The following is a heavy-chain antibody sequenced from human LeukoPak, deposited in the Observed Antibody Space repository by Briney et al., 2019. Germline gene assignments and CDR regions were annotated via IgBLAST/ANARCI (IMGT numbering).Heavy chain of an antibody. V-gene: IGHV4-39*01. J-gene: IGHJ4*02. Sequence: SETLSLTCTVSGGSTSSDRYYGGWVRQPPGKGLEWIGNIYYSGSTYYNPSLKSRVTMSVDTSKNQFFLKLNSVTAADTAVYYCARGRPYSGGYHLDYWGQGTLVTVSA. CDR3: ARGRPYSGGYHLDY. D-gene: IGHD1-26*01. CDR1: GGSTSSDRYY. CDR2: IYYSGST.